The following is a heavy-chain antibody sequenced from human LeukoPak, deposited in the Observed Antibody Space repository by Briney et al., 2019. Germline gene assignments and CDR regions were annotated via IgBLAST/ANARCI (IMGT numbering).Heavy chain of an antibody. CDR1: GYTFTGYY. CDR3: ARVPPYTAAGTFYFDY. V-gene: IGHV1-2*02. D-gene: IGHD6-13*01. CDR2: INPNSGGT. Sequence: ASVKVSCKASGYTFTGYYMHWVRRAPGQGLEWMGWINPNSGGTNYAQKFQGRVTMTRDTSISTAYMELSRLRSDDTAVYYCARVPPYTAAGTFYFDYWGQGTLVTVSS. J-gene: IGHJ4*02.